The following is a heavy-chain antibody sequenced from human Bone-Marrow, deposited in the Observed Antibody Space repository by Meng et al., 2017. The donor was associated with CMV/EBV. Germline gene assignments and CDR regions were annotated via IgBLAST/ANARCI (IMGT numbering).Heavy chain of an antibody. Sequence: ASVKVSCKASGYTFTSYYMHWVRQAPGQGLEWMGIINPSGGSTSYAQKFQGRVTMTRDTSTSTVYIELSSLRSEDTAVYYCARKGQPVLGHYSMDVWGQGTTVTVSS. CDR3: ARKGQPVLGHYSMDV. CDR2: INPSGGST. J-gene: IGHJ6*02. CDR1: GYTFTSYY. V-gene: IGHV1-46*01. D-gene: IGHD6-6*01.